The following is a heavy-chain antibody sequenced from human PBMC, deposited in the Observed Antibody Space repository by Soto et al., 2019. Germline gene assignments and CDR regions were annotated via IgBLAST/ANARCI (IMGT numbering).Heavy chain of an antibody. CDR3: AHIWITGGGVSALDAFDM. J-gene: IGHJ3*02. D-gene: IGHD3-16*01. CDR2: IYWDDDR. V-gene: IGHV2-5*02. CDR1: GFSLSTSRVG. Sequence: QITLKESGPTLVNPTQTLTLTCSFSGFSLSTSRVGVAWIRQPPGKALEWLAIIYWDDDRRYSPSLKTRLAITKDTSKTQVILTMTNLDPGDTPTYSCAHIWITGGGVSALDAFDMWGQGTMVTVSS.